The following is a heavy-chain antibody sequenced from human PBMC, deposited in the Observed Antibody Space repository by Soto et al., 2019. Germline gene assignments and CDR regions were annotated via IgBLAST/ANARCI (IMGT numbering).Heavy chain of an antibody. CDR1: GYTFTTYG. CDR3: ARAVGPFDY. J-gene: IGHJ4*02. Sequence: SCKASGYTFTTYGMHWVRQAPGKGLEWVAVIWYDGSNKYYADSVKGRFTISRDNSRDTLYLQMNSLRAEDTAVYYCARAVGPFDYWGQGTLVTVSS. CDR2: IWYDGSNK. V-gene: IGHV3-33*01.